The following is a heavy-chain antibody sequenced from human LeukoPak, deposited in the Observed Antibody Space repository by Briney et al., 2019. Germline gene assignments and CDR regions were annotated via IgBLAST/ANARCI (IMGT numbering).Heavy chain of an antibody. CDR3: ANTIVVVPAALDAFDI. J-gene: IGHJ3*02. Sequence: SVKVSCKASGGTFSSYAISWVRQAPGQGLEWMGGIIPIFGTANYAQKFQGRVAITADESTSTAYMELSSLRSEDTAVYYCANTIVVVPAALDAFDIWGQGTMVTVSS. V-gene: IGHV1-69*13. CDR1: GGTFSSYA. CDR2: IIPIFGTA. D-gene: IGHD2-2*01.